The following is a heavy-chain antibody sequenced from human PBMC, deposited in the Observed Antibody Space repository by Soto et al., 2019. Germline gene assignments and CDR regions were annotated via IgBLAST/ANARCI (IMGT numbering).Heavy chain of an antibody. Sequence: GASVKVSCKASGYTFTSYGISWVRQAPGQGLEWMGWISAYNGNTNYAQKLQGRVTITADESTSTAYMELSSLRSEDTAVYYCARDLVAVTTAGVYYYYGMDVWGQGTTVTVSS. V-gene: IGHV1-18*01. CDR1: GYTFTSYG. CDR2: ISAYNGNT. J-gene: IGHJ6*02. CDR3: ARDLVAVTTAGVYYYYGMDV. D-gene: IGHD4-4*01.